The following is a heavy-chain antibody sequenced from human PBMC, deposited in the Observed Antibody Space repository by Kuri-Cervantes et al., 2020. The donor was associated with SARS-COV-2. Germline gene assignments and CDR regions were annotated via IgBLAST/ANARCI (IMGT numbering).Heavy chain of an antibody. CDR3: AKIRLRYFVLDPSGDFDY. J-gene: IGHJ4*02. V-gene: IGHV3-23*01. CDR2: ISGSGEST. CDR1: GFTFSSYS. Sequence: GGSLRLSCAASGFTFSSYSMNWVRQAPGKGLEWVSFISGSGESTYYADSVKGRFTISRDNSKNTLYLQMNSLRAEDTAVYYCAKIRLRYFVLDPSGDFDYWGQGTLVTVSS. D-gene: IGHD3-9*01.